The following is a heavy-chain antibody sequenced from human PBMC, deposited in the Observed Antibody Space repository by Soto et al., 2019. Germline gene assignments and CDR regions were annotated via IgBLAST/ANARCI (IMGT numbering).Heavy chain of an antibody. V-gene: IGHV2-5*02. Sequence: QITLKESGPTLVKPTQTLTLTCTFSGFSLTTNGVGVGWIRQPPGKALEWLAVIYWDDYKQYSPSLNSRLTITKDTSKNQVVLTMTNPDPVDTATYYCAHRRVANGFAYWGQGTLVTVSS. CDR1: GFSLTTNGVG. CDR2: IYWDDYK. J-gene: IGHJ4*02. D-gene: IGHD2-8*01. CDR3: AHRRVANGFAY.